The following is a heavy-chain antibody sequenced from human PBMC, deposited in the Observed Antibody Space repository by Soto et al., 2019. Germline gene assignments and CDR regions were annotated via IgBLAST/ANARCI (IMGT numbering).Heavy chain of an antibody. CDR1: GYTFTSYA. Sequence: ASVKVSCKASGYTFTSYAMHWVRQAPGQRLEWMGWINAGNGNTKYSQKFQGRVTMTTDTSTSTAYMELRSLRSDDTAVYYCARVGGYSGYDPNWFDPWGQGTLVTVSS. D-gene: IGHD5-12*01. V-gene: IGHV1-3*01. CDR2: INAGNGNT. J-gene: IGHJ5*02. CDR3: ARVGGYSGYDPNWFDP.